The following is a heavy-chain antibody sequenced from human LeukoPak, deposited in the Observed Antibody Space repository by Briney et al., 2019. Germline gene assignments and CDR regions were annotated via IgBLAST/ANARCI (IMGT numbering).Heavy chain of an antibody. CDR1: GFTFSSYA. J-gene: IGHJ6*03. CDR2: ISYDGSNK. D-gene: IGHD3-10*01. CDR3: ARSDTDYGSGSYNYYYMDV. V-gene: IGHV3-30*04. Sequence: GGSLRLSCAASGFTFSSYAMHWVRQAPGKGLEWVAVISYDGSNKYYADSVKGRFTISRDNSKNTLYLQMNSLRAEDTAVYYCARSDTDYGSGSYNYYYMDVWGKGTTVTIS.